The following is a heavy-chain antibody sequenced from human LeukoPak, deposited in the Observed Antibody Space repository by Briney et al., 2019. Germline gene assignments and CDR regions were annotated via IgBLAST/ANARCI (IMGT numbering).Heavy chain of an antibody. D-gene: IGHD5-24*01. Sequence: ASVKVSCKASGYTFTSYYMHWVRQAPGQGLEWMGIINPSGGSTSYAQKFQGRVTMTRDMSTSTVYMELSSLRSEDTAVYHCARAEGFRVLGWLGSNSFDPWGLGTLVTVSS. V-gene: IGHV1-46*01. J-gene: IGHJ5*02. CDR1: GYTFTSYY. CDR3: ARAEGFRVLGWLGSNSFDP. CDR2: INPSGGST.